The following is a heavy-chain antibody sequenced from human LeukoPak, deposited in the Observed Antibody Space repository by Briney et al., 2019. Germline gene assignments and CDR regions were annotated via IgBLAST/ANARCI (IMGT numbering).Heavy chain of an antibody. D-gene: IGHD4-17*01. CDR1: GFTFSSYD. V-gene: IGHV3-30*02. J-gene: IGHJ4*02. CDR3: AKDSLGTRTVTLDY. CDR2: MRNDGNNK. Sequence: GGSLRLSCAASGFTFSSYDMHWVRQAPGKGLEWVAFMRNDGNNKYYAHSVKGRFTISRDNSKNTLFLQMNSLRPEDTAVYYCAKDSLGTRTVTLDYWGQGALVTVSS.